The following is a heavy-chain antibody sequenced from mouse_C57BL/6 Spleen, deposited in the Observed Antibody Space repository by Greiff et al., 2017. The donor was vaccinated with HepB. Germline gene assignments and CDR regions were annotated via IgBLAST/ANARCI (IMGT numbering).Heavy chain of an antibody. J-gene: IGHJ2*01. V-gene: IGHV1-59*01. CDR2: IDPSDSYT. Sequence: VQLQQPGAELVRPGTSVKLSCKASGYTFTSYWMHWVKQRPGQGLEWIGVIDPSDSYTNYNQKFKGKATLTVDTSSSTAYMQLSSLTSEDSAVYYCARGGGYYFDYWGQGTTLTVSS. CDR1: GYTFTSYW. CDR3: ARGGGYYFDY.